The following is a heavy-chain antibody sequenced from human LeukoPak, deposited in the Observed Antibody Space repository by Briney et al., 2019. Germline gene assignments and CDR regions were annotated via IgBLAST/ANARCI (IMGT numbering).Heavy chain of an antibody. CDR1: WVRFNRFA. V-gene: IGHV1-69*04. J-gene: IGHJ4*02. CDR3: ASGYCSGGSCYPFDY. CDR2: LLSIFGIA. D-gene: IGHD2-15*01. Sequence: ASAGVLRKASWVRFNRFAIRWVPQAPGQGLEWMGRLLSIFGIANYAQKLQGRVPITADKSTSAAYMELSILRSEDTAVYYCASGYCSGGSCYPFDYWGQGTLVTVSS.